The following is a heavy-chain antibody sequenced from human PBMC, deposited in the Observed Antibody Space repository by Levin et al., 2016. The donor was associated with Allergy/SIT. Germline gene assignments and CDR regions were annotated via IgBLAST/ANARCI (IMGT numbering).Heavy chain of an antibody. D-gene: IGHD2-2*01. CDR2: INAGNGNT. V-gene: IGHV1-3*01. Sequence: ASVKVSCKASGYTFTSYAMHWVRQAPGQRLEWMGWINAGNGNTKYSQKFQGRVTMTRDTSISTAYMELSRLRSDDTAVYYCARDVCSSTSCYFRYYYGMDVWGQGTTVTVSS. CDR1: GYTFTSYA. J-gene: IGHJ6*02. CDR3: ARDVCSSTSCYFRYYYGMDV.